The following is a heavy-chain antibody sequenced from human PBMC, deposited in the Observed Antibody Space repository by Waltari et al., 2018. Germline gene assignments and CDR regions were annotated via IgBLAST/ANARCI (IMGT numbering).Heavy chain of an antibody. CDR2: IYSGGST. D-gene: IGHD3-16*02. V-gene: IGHV3-53*01. Sequence: EVQLVESGGGLIQPGVSLRLSCAASGFTVSSNYMSWVRQAPGTGLEWVSVIYSGGSTYYADSVKGRFTISRDNSKNTLYLQMNSLRAEDTAVYYCARVRYDYVWGSYREYYFDYWGQGTLVTVSS. CDR1: GFTVSSNY. CDR3: ARVRYDYVWGSYREYYFDY. J-gene: IGHJ4*02.